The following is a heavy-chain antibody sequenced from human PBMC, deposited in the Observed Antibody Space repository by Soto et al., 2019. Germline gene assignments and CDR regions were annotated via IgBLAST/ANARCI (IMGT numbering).Heavy chain of an antibody. J-gene: IGHJ4*02. CDR1: GFTFSSYS. Sequence: PGGSLRLSCAASGFTFSSYSMNWVRQAPGKGLEWVSSISSSSSYIYYADSVKGRFTISRDNAKNSLYLQMNSLRAEDTAVYYCARDVAGIRPFDYWGQGTVVTVSS. V-gene: IGHV3-21*01. CDR2: ISSSSSYI. D-gene: IGHD3-10*01. CDR3: ARDVAGIRPFDY.